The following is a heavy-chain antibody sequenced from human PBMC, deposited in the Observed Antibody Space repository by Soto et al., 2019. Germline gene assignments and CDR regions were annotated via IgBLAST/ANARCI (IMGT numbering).Heavy chain of an antibody. CDR3: ARGIVLSYAMAGMDV. J-gene: IGHJ6*02. V-gene: IGHV1-3*01. CDR1: GYTFTSYA. Sequence: QVQLVQSGAEVKKPGASVKVSCKASGYTFTSYAMHWVRQAPGQRLEWMGWINAGNGNTKYSQKFQGRVTITRDTSASTAYMELSSLRSEDTAVYYCARGIVLSYAMAGMDVWGQGTTVTVSS. CDR2: INAGNGNT. D-gene: IGHD3-16*02.